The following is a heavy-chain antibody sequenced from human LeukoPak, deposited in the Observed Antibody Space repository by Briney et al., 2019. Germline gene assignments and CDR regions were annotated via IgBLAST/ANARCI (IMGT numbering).Heavy chain of an antibody. CDR2: ISHDGGNK. CDR3: ARDKSYFGSGNYHYFDS. V-gene: IGHV3-30*03. CDR1: VFAFSQFP. D-gene: IGHD3-10*01. Sequence: PGGSLRLSCVASVFAFSQFPAHWVRQAPGKRMEWVAFISHDGGNKKYGDSVKGRFTISRDNPKNTVYLQMNSLRPEDTALYYCARDKSYFGSGNYHYFDSWGQGALVIVSS. J-gene: IGHJ4*02.